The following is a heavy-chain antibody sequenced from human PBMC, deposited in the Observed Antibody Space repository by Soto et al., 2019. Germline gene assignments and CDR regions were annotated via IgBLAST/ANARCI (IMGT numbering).Heavy chain of an antibody. CDR2: ISSSSSYI. D-gene: IGHD6-13*01. Sequence: EVQLVESGGGLVKSGGSLRLSCAASGFTFSSYSMNWVRQAPGKGLEWVSSISSSSSYIYYADSVKGRFTISRDNAKNSLYLQMNSLRAEDTAVYYCARFPEYYGYSSSYPDYWGQGTLVTVSS. J-gene: IGHJ4*02. CDR1: GFTFSSYS. CDR3: ARFPEYYGYSSSYPDY. V-gene: IGHV3-21*01.